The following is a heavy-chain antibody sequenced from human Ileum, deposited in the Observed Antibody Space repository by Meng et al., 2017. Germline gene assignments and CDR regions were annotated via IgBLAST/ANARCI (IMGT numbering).Heavy chain of an antibody. CDR1: GGSVSSNIAA. Sequence: EQLQAPGSGLVKPSPTLSLTFAVAGGSVSSNIAAWNWIRQSPLRGLEWLGRTYYRSKWYSEYAVSVKSRISITPDTSKNQFSLQMNSVTPEDTAVYYCASGSGSLDYWGPGTLVTVSS. CDR2: TYYRSKWYS. CDR3: ASGSGSLDY. J-gene: IGHJ4*02. D-gene: IGHD3-3*01. V-gene: IGHV6-1*01.